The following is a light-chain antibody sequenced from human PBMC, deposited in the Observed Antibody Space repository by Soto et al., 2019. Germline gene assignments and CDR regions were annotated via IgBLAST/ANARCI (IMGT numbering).Light chain of an antibody. J-gene: IGKJ3*01. CDR2: HTS. Sequence: ENVLTQSPGTLSLSPGERATLSCRASQGISSSSLAWYQQEPGRAPRLLIYHTSSRATGIPDRFSGSGSGTDFTLTISRLEPEDSAVYYCQQYASAPFSLGPGTKVDIK. CDR1: QGISSSS. CDR3: QQYASAPFS. V-gene: IGKV3-20*01.